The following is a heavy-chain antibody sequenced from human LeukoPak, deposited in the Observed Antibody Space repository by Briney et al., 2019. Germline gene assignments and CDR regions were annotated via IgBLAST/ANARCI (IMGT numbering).Heavy chain of an antibody. D-gene: IGHD6-6*01. CDR1: GYTFTSYD. CDR2: MNPNSGNT. J-gene: IGHJ4*02. CDR3: AVEYSSSSYFDY. Sequence: GASVKVSYKASGYTFTSYDINWVRQATGQGLEWMGWMNPNSGNTGYAQKFQGRVTMTRNTSISTAYMELSSLRSEDTAMYYCAVEYSSSSYFDYWGQGTLVTVSS. V-gene: IGHV1-8*01.